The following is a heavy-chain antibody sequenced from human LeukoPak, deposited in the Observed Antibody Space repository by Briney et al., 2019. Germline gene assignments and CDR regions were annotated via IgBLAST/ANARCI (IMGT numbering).Heavy chain of an antibody. CDR1: GGSISTYY. V-gene: IGHV4-59*01. D-gene: IGHD1-1*01. Sequence: SETLSLTCTMSGGSISGGSISTYYWTWIRQPPGKGLEWIGYIYYSGSTNYNPSLKSRVTISLDMSKNQFSLKLNSVTAADTAVYYCTRRVATTGIYAFDIWGQGTMVTVSS. CDR2: IYYSGST. CDR3: TRRVATTGIYAFDI. J-gene: IGHJ3*02.